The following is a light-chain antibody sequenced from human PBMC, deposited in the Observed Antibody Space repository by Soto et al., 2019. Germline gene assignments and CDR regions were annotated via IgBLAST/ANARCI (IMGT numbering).Light chain of an antibody. V-gene: IGLV2-14*01. CDR3: SSYTSSSTLEV. CDR1: SSDVGCFNY. Sequence: LTQPASVSGSPGQSITISCTGTSSDVGCFNYVSWYQQHPGKAPKLMIYDVSNRPSGVSNRFSGSKSGNTASLTISGLQAEDEADYYCSSYTSSSTLEVFGTGTKVTVL. CDR2: DVS. J-gene: IGLJ1*01.